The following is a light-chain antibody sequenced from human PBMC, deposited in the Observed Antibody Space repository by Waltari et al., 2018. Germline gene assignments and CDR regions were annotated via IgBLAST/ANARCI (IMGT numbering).Light chain of an antibody. J-gene: IGKJ1*01. CDR3: MQGTHWPQT. V-gene: IGKV2-30*02. CDR2: KVS. Sequence: EVLLTQSPVSLPVTLGQPASMSCDSTQSLAHSDGNTYLNWFHQRPGQSPRRLISKVSRRDSGVPERFSGSGSGTDFTLRIRRVAAEDVGVYYCMQGTHWPQTFGQGTKVEIK. CDR1: QSLAHSDGNTY.